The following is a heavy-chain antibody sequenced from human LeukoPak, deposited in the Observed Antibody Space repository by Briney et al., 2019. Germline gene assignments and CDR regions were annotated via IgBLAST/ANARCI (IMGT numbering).Heavy chain of an antibody. J-gene: IGHJ5*02. D-gene: IGHD1-26*01. CDR3: ARDREEGLFDP. CDR2: ISYDGSNK. CDR1: GFTFSSYG. V-gene: IGHV3-30*03. Sequence: GGSLRLSCAASGFTFSSYGMHWVRQAPGKGLEWVAVISYDGSNKYYADSVKGRFTISRDNSKNTLYLQMNSLRAEDTAVYYCARDREEGLFDPWGQGTLVTVSS.